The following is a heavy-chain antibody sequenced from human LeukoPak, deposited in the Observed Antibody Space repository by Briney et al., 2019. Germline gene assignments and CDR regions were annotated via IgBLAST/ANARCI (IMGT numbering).Heavy chain of an antibody. CDR1: GFTFGGSA. V-gene: IGHV3-73*01. Sequence: GGSLRLSCAASGFTFGGSAMHWVRQASGKGLEWVGRIRSKANSYATAYAASVKGRFTISRDDSKNTAYLQMNSLKTEDTAVYYCTRYTAAAGSPFDYWGQGTLVTVSS. CDR3: TRYTAAAGSPFDY. D-gene: IGHD6-13*01. J-gene: IGHJ4*02. CDR2: IRSKANSYAT.